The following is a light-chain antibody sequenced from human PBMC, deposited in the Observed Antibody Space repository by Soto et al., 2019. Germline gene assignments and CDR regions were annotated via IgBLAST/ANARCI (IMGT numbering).Light chain of an antibody. Sequence: EIVMTQSPATLSVPPGGRATLSCRASQSISDTLAWYRQKPGQAPWLLIWGASNRAGGVPDRFSGSGYGKDFTITISRLEPEDFAVYYCQQYGTSPRTVGQGNKVDIK. CDR2: GAS. CDR1: QSISDT. V-gene: IGKV3-20*01. CDR3: QQYGTSPRT. J-gene: IGKJ1*01.